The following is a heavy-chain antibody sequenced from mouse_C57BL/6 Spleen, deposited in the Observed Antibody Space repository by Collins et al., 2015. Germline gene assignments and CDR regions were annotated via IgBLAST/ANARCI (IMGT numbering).Heavy chain of an antibody. CDR1: GYTFTSYW. Sequence: QVQLQQPGAELVKPGASVKLSCKASGYTFTSYWMQWVKQRPGQGLEWIGEIDPSDSYTNYNQKFKGKATLTVDTSSSTAYMQLSSLTSEDSAVYYCARPNWDDWGQGTTLTVSS. CDR2: IDPSDSYT. V-gene: IGHV1-50*01. J-gene: IGHJ2*01. D-gene: IGHD4-1*02. CDR3: ARPNWDD.